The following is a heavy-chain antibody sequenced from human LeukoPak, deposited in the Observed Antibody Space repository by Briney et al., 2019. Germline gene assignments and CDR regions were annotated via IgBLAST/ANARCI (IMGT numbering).Heavy chain of an antibody. CDR2: IKQDGSQI. V-gene: IGHV3-7*04. CDR3: ARVGYSSSSFDF. Sequence: PGGSLRLSCAASGFTFTNYWMTWVRQTPAKGLEVLANIKQDGSQILYVNPVKGRFTIPRDSAKSSVYLQMNNVRAEDTAVYHCARVGYSSSSFDFWGQGTLVTVSS. J-gene: IGHJ4*02. D-gene: IGHD6-6*01. CDR1: GFTFTNYW.